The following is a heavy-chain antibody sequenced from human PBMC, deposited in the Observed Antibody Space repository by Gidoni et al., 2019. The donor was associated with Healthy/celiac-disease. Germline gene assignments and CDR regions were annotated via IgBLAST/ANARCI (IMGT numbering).Heavy chain of an antibody. V-gene: IGHV3-30*18. D-gene: IGHD3-22*01. CDR3: AKDQGIITMIVVAGLDY. J-gene: IGHJ4*02. Sequence: EWVAVISYDGSNKYYADSVKGRFTISRDNSKNTLYLQMNSLRAEDTAVYYCAKDQGIITMIVVAGLDYWGQGTLVTVSS. CDR2: ISYDGSNK.